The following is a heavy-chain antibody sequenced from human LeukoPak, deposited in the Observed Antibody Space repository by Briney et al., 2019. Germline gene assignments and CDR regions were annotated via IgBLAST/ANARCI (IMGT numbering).Heavy chain of an antibody. CDR3: ARGHGSGSYYRPGFPIDY. CDR1: GGSISSGGYS. CDR2: IYYSGST. V-gene: IGHV4-30-4*07. J-gene: IGHJ4*02. Sequence: PSETLSLTCTVSGGSISSGGYSWSWIRQPPGKGLEWIGYIYYSGSTYYNPSLKSRVTISVDTSKNQFSLKLSSVTAADTAVYYXARGHGSGSYYRPGFPIDYWGQGTLVTVSS. D-gene: IGHD3-10*01.